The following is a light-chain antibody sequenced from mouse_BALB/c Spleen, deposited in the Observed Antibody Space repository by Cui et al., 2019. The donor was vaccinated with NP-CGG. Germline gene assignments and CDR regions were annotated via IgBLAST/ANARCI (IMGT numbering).Light chain of an antibody. CDR3: ALWYSNHWV. CDR2: GTN. J-gene: IGLJ1*01. V-gene: IGLV1*01. CDR1: TGAVTTSNY. Sequence: QAVVTQASARTTSPGETATLTCRSSTGAVTTSNYANWVQEKPDHLFTGLIGGTNNRAPGVPARFSGSLIGDKAALTITGAQTEDEAIYFCALWYSNHWVFGGGTKLTVL.